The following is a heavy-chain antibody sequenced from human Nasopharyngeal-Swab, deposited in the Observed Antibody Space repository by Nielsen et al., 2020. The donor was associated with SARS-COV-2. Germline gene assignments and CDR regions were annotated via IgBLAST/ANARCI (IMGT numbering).Heavy chain of an antibody. CDR3: ARGHRGRYFDWLFFDY. V-gene: IGHV3-11*06. CDR1: GVIFSNYW. Sequence: GESLKISCVASGVIFSNYWMHWVRQAPGKGLEWVSYISSSSSYTNYADSVKGRFTISRDNAKNSLYLQMNSLRAEDTAVYYCARGHRGRYFDWLFFDYWGQGTLVTVSS. D-gene: IGHD3-9*01. J-gene: IGHJ4*02. CDR2: ISSSSSYT.